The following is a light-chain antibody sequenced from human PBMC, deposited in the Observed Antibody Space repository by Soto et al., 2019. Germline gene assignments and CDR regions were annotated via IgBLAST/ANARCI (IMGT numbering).Light chain of an antibody. V-gene: IGLV2-8*01. J-gene: IGLJ2*01. CDR1: SSDVGGYNY. Sequence: QSVLTQPPSASGSPGQSVTISCTGSSSDVGGYNYVSWYQQHPGKAPKLMIYEVIKRPSGVPDRFSGSKSGNTASLTVSGLQAEDEADYYCSSYAGTNNFGVFGGGTKLTVL. CDR3: SSYAGTNNFGV. CDR2: EVI.